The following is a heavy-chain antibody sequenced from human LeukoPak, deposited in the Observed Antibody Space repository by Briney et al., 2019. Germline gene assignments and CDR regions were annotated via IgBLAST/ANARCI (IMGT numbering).Heavy chain of an antibody. Sequence: ASVKVSCKASRYTFTGYYMHWVRQAPGQGLEWMGWINPNSGGTNYAQKFQGRDTMTRDTSISTAYMELSRLRSDDTAVYYCVHYGSGSYAAFDIWGQGTMVTVSS. V-gene: IGHV1-2*02. D-gene: IGHD3-10*01. J-gene: IGHJ3*02. CDR1: RYTFTGYY. CDR3: VHYGSGSYAAFDI. CDR2: INPNSGGT.